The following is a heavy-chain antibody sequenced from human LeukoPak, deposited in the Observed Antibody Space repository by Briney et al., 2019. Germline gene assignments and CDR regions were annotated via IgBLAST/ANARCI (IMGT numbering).Heavy chain of an antibody. D-gene: IGHD1-26*01. CDR3: ARHDAGGSYYYDYFDY. Sequence: PSETLSLTCTVPGGSISSSSYYWGWIRQPPGKGLEWIGSIYYSGSTYYNPSLKSRVTISVDTSKNQFSLKLSSVTAADTAVYYCARHDAGGSYYYDYFDYWGQGTLVTVSS. J-gene: IGHJ4*02. CDR1: GGSISSSSYY. V-gene: IGHV4-39*01. CDR2: IYYSGST.